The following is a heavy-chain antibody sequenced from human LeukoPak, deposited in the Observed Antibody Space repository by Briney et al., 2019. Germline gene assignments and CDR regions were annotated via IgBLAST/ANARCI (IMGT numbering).Heavy chain of an antibody. V-gene: IGHV3-23*01. CDR1: GFTFSSYA. D-gene: IGHD3-10*01. CDR2: ISGSGGST. CDR3: AKDLRLTMVRGVLTVDY. Sequence: GGSLRLSCAASGFTFSSYAMSWVRQAPGKGLEWVSAISGSGGSTYYADSVKGRFTISRDNSKNTLYLQMNSLRAEDTAVYYCAKDLRLTMVRGVLTVDYWGQGTLVTVSS. J-gene: IGHJ4*02.